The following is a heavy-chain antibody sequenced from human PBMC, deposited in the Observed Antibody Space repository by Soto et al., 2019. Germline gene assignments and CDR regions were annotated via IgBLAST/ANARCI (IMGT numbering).Heavy chain of an antibody. CDR2: IFVYNGNT. J-gene: IGHJ5*02. D-gene: IGHD3-10*01. Sequence: ASVKVSCKASGYTFTDYYMHWVRQAPGQGLEWMGWIFVYNGNTNYAQNLQGRVTMTTDTSTSTAFMELTSLRSDDTAVYYCARFPYGSATWFDPWGQGTLVTVSS. CDR3: ARFPYGSATWFDP. V-gene: IGHV1-18*04. CDR1: GYTFTDYY.